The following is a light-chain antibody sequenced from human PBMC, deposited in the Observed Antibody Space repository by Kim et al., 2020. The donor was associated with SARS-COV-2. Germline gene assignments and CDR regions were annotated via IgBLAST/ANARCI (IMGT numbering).Light chain of an antibody. CDR2: GVS. V-gene: IGKV3-20*01. Sequence: EIVLTQSPGTLSLSPGERATPSCRASQSVSSNYLAWYQQKPGQAPGLLIYGVSTRATGIPDRFSGRGSGTDFTLTISRLEPEDFPVYFCQQYGSSPRTFGQGTKVYIK. CDR1: QSVSSNY. CDR3: QQYGSSPRT. J-gene: IGKJ1*01.